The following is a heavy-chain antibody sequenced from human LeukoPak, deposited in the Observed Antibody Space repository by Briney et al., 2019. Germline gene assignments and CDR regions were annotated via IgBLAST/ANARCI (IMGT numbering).Heavy chain of an antibody. D-gene: IGHD3-9*01. Sequence: PGGSLRLSCAASGFTFSSYEMNWGRQAPGKGLGWVSYISSSGGTIYYADSVKGRFTISRDNAKNFLYLQMNSLRAEDTAVYYCARTYYDILTDYNPYFDYWGQGILVTVSS. CDR2: ISSSGGTI. CDR3: ARTYYDILTDYNPYFDY. J-gene: IGHJ4*02. CDR1: GFTFSSYE. V-gene: IGHV3-48*03.